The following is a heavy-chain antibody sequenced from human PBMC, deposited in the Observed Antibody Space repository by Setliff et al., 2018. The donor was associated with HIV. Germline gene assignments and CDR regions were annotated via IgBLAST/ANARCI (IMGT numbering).Heavy chain of an antibody. V-gene: IGHV4-39*01. D-gene: IGHD3-22*01. CDR1: GGSISSTAYY. Sequence: PSETLSLTCTVSGGSISSTAYYWGWIRQPPGKGLEWIGTLYYSGEIRYNPSLKSRVTISVDTSKNQFSLNLNSVTAADTAVYYCVRHVDSDTSGHPDWFDPWGQGTLVTVSS. CDR3: VRHVDSDTSGHPDWFDP. J-gene: IGHJ5*02. CDR2: LYYSGEI.